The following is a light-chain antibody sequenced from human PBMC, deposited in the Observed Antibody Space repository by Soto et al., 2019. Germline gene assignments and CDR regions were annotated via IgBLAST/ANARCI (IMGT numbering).Light chain of an antibody. J-gene: IGKJ5*01. CDR1: ETVNSN. Sequence: EIELTQSPSTLSVSPGERATLSCRASETVNSNLAWYQQEPGQAPRLLIYGASTRATGIPARFSGSGSGTEFTLTISSLQSEDFAVYYCQHYNNWPPKITFGPGTRLENK. CDR3: QHYNNWPPKIT. V-gene: IGKV3-15*01. CDR2: GAS.